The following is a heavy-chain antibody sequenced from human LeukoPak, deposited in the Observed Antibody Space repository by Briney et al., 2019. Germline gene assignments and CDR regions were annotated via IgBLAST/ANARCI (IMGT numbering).Heavy chain of an antibody. Sequence: GASVKVSCKASGGTFSSYAISWVRQAPGQGLEWMGGIIPIFGTANYAQKFQGRVTITTDESTSTAYMELSSLRSEDTAVYYCARGFQASTDYYYMDVWGKGTTVTVSS. CDR3: ARGFQASTDYYYMDV. J-gene: IGHJ6*03. D-gene: IGHD2-21*01. CDR2: IIPIFGTA. CDR1: GGTFSSYA. V-gene: IGHV1-69*05.